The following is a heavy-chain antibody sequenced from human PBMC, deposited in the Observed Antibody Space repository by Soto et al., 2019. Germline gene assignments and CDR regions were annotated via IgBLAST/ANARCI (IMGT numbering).Heavy chain of an antibody. Sequence: PSETLSLTCTVSGGSISSGGYYWSWIRQHPGKGLEWIGYIYYSGSTYYNPSFKSRVTISVDTSKNQFPLKLSSVTAADTAVYYCARLTTYYDFWSGSYPQEIWFDPWGQGTLVTVSS. CDR2: IYYSGST. CDR1: GGSISSGGYY. J-gene: IGHJ5*02. D-gene: IGHD3-3*01. V-gene: IGHV4-31*03. CDR3: ARLTTYYDFWSGSYPQEIWFDP.